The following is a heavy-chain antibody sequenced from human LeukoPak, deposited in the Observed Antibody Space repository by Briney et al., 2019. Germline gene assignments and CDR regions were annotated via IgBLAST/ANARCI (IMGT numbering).Heavy chain of an antibody. V-gene: IGHV4-61*01. Sequence: SETLSLTCTVSGGSVSSGSYYWSWIRQPPGKGLEWIGYIYYSGSTNYNPSPKSRVTISVDTSKNQFSLKLSSVTAADTAVYYCARDPVVVVPAARVGYYYGMDVWGKGTTVTVSS. CDR3: ARDPVVVVPAARVGYYYGMDV. D-gene: IGHD2-2*01. J-gene: IGHJ6*04. CDR2: IYYSGST. CDR1: GGSVSSGSYY.